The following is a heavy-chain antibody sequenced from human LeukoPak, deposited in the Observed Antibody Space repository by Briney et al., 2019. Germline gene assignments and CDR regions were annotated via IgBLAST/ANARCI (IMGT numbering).Heavy chain of an antibody. J-gene: IGHJ4*02. D-gene: IGHD2-15*01. CDR2: ISFSGGLT. CDR3: AKITEYCSGGSCYTGDY. V-gene: IGHV3-23*01. CDR1: GFTFRHYA. Sequence: PGGSPRLSCLASGFTFRHYAMNWVRQAPGKGLEWVSAISFSGGLTYYADSVKGRFPISRENSKNTLYLEMNSLSAEDTAVYYCAKITEYCSGGSCYTGDYWGQGTLVTVSS.